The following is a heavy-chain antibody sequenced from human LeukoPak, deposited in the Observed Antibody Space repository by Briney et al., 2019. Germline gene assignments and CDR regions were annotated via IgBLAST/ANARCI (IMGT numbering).Heavy chain of an antibody. D-gene: IGHD1-26*01. CDR3: ARLLV. Sequence: SETLSLTCAVYGGSFSGYYWSWIRQPPGKGLEWIGEINHSGSTNYNPSLTSRVTISVDTSKNQFSLKLSSVTAADTAVYYCARLLVWGQGTLVTVSS. CDR2: INHSGST. V-gene: IGHV4-34*01. J-gene: IGHJ4*02. CDR1: GGSFSGYY.